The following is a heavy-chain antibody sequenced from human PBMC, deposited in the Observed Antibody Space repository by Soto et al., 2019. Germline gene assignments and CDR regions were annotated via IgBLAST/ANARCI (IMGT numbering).Heavy chain of an antibody. Sequence: QVQLVQSGAEVKKPGSSVKVSCKASGGTFSSYAISWVRQAPGQGLEWMGGIIPIFGTANYAQKFQGRVTITXXEXTXXAYMELSSLRSEDTAVYYCARDLFMEMATAPTEDYWGQGTLVTVSS. CDR3: ARDLFMEMATAPTEDY. V-gene: IGHV1-69*05. J-gene: IGHJ4*02. CDR1: GGTFSSYA. D-gene: IGHD5-18*01. CDR2: IIPIFGTA.